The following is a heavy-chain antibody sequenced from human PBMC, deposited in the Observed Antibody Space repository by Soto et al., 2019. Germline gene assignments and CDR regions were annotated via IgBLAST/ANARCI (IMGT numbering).Heavy chain of an antibody. CDR1: GGSISSGGYY. V-gene: IGHV4-31*03. CDR2: IYYSGST. Sequence: PSETLSLTCTVSGGSISSGGYYWSWIRQHPGKGLEWIGYIYYSGSTYCNPSLKSRVTISVDTSKNQFSLKLSSVTAADTAVYYCARGSSLAEWSQLDAFDIWGQGTMVTVSS. CDR3: ARGSSLAEWSQLDAFDI. D-gene: IGHD3-3*01. J-gene: IGHJ3*02.